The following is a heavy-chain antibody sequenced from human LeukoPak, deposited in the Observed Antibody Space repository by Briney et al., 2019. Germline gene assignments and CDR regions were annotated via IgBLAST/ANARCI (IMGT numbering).Heavy chain of an antibody. V-gene: IGHV3-9*03. Sequence: GGSLRLSCAASGFTFDDYAMHWVRQAPGKGLEWVSGISWNSGSIGYADSVKGRFTISRDNAKNSLYLQMNSLRAEDMALYYCAKAVRIVGATPYFGYWGQGTLVTVSS. CDR1: GFTFDDYA. CDR2: ISWNSGSI. D-gene: IGHD1-26*01. CDR3: AKAVRIVGATPYFGY. J-gene: IGHJ4*02.